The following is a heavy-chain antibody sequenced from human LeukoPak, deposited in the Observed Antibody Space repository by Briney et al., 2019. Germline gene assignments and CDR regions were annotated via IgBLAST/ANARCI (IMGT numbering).Heavy chain of an antibody. D-gene: IGHD6-13*01. CDR1: GFTFSSYA. V-gene: IGHV3-30-3*01. CDR2: ISYDGSNK. CDR3: ASGAGYSSSQGL. Sequence: PGRSLGLSCAASGFTFSSYAMHWVRQAPGKGLEWVAVISYDGSNKYYADSVKGRFTISRDNSKNTLYLQMNSLRAEDTAVYYCASGAGYSSSQGLWGQGTLVTVST. J-gene: IGHJ4*02.